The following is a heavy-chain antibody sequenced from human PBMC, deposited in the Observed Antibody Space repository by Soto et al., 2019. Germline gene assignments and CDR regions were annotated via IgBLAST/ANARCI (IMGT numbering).Heavy chain of an antibody. CDR1: GFTFTSSA. J-gene: IGHJ4*02. CDR3: AAVPYYYDSSGYLY. D-gene: IGHD3-22*01. Sequence: AVKVSCKXSGFTFTSSAVQWVRPARGQRLEWIGWIVVGSGNTNYAQKFQERVTITRDMSTSTAYMELSSLRSEDTAVYYCAAVPYYYDSSGYLYWGQGTRVTVSS. V-gene: IGHV1-58*01. CDR2: IVVGSGNT.